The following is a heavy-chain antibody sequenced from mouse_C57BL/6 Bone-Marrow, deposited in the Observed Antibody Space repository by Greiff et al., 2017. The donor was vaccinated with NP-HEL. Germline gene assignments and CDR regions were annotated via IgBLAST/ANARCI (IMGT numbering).Heavy chain of an antibody. Sequence: EVMLVESGGGLVKPGGSLKLSCAASGFTFSDYGMHWVRQAPEKGLEWVAYISSGSSTIYYADTVKGRFTISRDNAKNTLFLQMTSLRSEDTAMYYCARMLTGDWFAYWGQGTLVTVSA. CDR3: ARMLTGDWFAY. V-gene: IGHV5-17*01. J-gene: IGHJ3*01. CDR1: GFTFSDYG. CDR2: ISSGSSTI. D-gene: IGHD4-1*01.